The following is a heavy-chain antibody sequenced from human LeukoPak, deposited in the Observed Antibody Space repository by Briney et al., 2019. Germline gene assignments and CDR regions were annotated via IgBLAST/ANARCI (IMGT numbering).Heavy chain of an antibody. J-gene: IGHJ4*02. D-gene: IGHD3-9*01. CDR2: VSSSSFYT. CDR3: ERDHRIRYFDWSDFDY. CDR1: GFTFSDYY. Sequence: PGGSLRLSCAASGFTFSDYYMSWIRQAPGKGLEWISYVSSSSFYTSYVDSVKGRFAISRDNAKNSLYLQMNSLRAEDTAVYYCERDHRIRYFDWSDFDYWGQGTLVTVSS. V-gene: IGHV3-11*06.